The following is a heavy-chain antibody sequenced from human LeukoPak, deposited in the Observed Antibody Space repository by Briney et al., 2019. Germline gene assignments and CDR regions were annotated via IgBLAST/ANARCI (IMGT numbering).Heavy chain of an antibody. CDR3: VKDGLIEGRWSDYFED. V-gene: IGHV3-30*02. Sequence: GGSLRLSCVASGFSFSNYGMHWVRPAPGKGREWLTNIKYDGTNKYYADNVQGRFTVSRDNSKNTLFLHMNNLRPEGTAIYVWVKDGLIEGRWSDYFEDWGQGTLVTVSS. J-gene: IGHJ4*02. CDR1: GFSFSNYG. CDR2: IKYDGTNK. D-gene: IGHD3/OR15-3a*01.